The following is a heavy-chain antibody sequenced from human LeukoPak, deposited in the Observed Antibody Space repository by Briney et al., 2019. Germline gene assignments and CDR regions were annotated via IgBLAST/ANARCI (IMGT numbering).Heavy chain of an antibody. V-gene: IGHV3-48*01. Sequence: PGGSLRLSCAASGFTFSSYSMNWVRQAPGKGLEWVSYISSSSSTIYYADSVKGRFTISRDNAKNSLYLQMNSLRAEDTAVYYCAKDPYSSGWYAGYFQHWGQGTLVTVSS. D-gene: IGHD6-19*01. J-gene: IGHJ1*01. CDR1: GFTFSSYS. CDR3: AKDPYSSGWYAGYFQH. CDR2: ISSSSSTI.